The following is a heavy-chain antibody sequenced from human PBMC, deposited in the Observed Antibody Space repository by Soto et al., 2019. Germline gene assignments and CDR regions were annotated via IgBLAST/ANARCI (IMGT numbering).Heavy chain of an antibody. CDR2: IYYSGST. Sequence: SETLSLTCTVSGGSISSYYWSWIRQPPGKGLEWIGYIYYSGSTNYNPSLKSRVTISVDTSKNQFSLKLSSVTAADTAVYYCAKQQDYRNYGGGYNNYNMAVGDKGTRVT. CDR1: GGSISSYY. V-gene: IGHV4-59*08. D-gene: IGHD4-4*01. J-gene: IGHJ6*03. CDR3: AKQQDYRNYGGGYNNYNMAV.